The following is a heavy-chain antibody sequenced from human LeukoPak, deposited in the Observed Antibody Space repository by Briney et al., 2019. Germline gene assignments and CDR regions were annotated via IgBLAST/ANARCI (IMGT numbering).Heavy chain of an antibody. CDR3: ARSAIDAFDI. D-gene: IGHD6-25*01. Sequence: SETLSLTCTVSGGSLSSYYWSWIRQTPGKGLECIGYIYNSGSTNYNPSLKSRVSISVDTSKNQFSLKLSSVTAADTAVYYCARSAIDAFDIWGQGTMVTVSS. J-gene: IGHJ3*02. CDR1: GGSLSSYY. CDR2: IYNSGST. V-gene: IGHV4-59*08.